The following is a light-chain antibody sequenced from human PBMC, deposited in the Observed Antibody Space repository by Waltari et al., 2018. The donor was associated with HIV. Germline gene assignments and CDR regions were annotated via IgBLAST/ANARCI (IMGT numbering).Light chain of an antibody. V-gene: IGLV3-21*01. CDR2: HDT. CDR3: QVWDTNTDQYVI. CDR1: NIGSKR. Sequence: SYVLTQPPSVSVAPGKPARITCGGENIGSKRVNWYQKQRGQAPVMVIYHDTDRPSGIPDRFSGSNSEDTATLTIRRVEAGDEADYFCQVWDTNTDQYVIFGGGTNLAV. J-gene: IGLJ2*01.